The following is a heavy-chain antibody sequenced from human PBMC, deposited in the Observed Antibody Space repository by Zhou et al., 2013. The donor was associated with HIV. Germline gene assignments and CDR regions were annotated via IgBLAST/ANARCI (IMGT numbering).Heavy chain of an antibody. D-gene: IGHD2-2*01. CDR2: IIPIFGTA. V-gene: IGHV1-69*13. CDR3: ARERASLPTVMPGNYGMDG. J-gene: IGHJ6*02. CDR1: GGTFRSYA. Sequence: QVQLVQSGADVKKPGSSVKVSCKASGGTFRSYAISWVRQAPGQGLEWMGRIIPIFGTANYAQKFQGRVTITADESTSTVYMELSSLRSEDTAVYYCARERASLPTVMPGNYGMDGLGPRDRRSPSP.